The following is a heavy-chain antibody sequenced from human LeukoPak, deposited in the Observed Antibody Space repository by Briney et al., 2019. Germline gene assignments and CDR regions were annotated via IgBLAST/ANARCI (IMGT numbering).Heavy chain of an antibody. V-gene: IGHV3-53*01. CDR1: GFSVSAIY. CDR2: IYSAGTS. J-gene: IGHJ4*02. Sequence: PGGSLRLSCTVSGFSVSAIYLSWVRQVPGKGLQWVSGIYSAGTSFHSESLEGRFTVSRDFSKNILYLQMNSLRAEDTGVYYCAMTDDILIASYYWGQGTSVTVSS. CDR3: AMTDDILIASYY. D-gene: IGHD3-9*01.